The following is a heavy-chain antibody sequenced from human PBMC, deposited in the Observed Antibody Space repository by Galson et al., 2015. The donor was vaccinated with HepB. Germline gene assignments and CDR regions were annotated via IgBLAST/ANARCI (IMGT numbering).Heavy chain of an antibody. CDR3: TRVRHQARGMDV. D-gene: IGHD6-6*01. Sequence: CAISGDSVSTNIVAWNWIRQSPSRGLEWLGRTYYRSKWYNDYAVSVQSRITINPDTSRNQFSLQLNSVTPEDTGVYYCTRVRHQARGMDVWGQGTTVTVSS. J-gene: IGHJ6*02. V-gene: IGHV6-1*01. CDR2: TYYRSKWYN. CDR1: GDSVSTNIVA.